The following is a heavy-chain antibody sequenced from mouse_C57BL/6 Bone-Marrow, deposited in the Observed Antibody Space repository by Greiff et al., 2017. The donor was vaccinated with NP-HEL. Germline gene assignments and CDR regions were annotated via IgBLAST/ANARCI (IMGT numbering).Heavy chain of an antibody. CDR1: GYTFTSYT. CDR3: ARTITTVVAFDY. V-gene: IGHV1-4*01. CDR2: INPSSGYT. Sequence: QVQLQQSGAELARPGASVKMSCKASGYTFTSYTMHWVKQRPGQGLEWIGYINPSSGYTKYNQKFKDKATLTADKSSSTAYMQLSSLTSVDSAVYYCARTITTVVAFDYWGQGTTLTVSS. J-gene: IGHJ2*01. D-gene: IGHD1-1*01.